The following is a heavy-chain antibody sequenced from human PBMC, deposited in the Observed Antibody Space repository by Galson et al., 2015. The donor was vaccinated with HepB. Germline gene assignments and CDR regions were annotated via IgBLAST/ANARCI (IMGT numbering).Heavy chain of an antibody. CDR1: GGSISSYY. D-gene: IGHD1-26*01. CDR3: ARHRVGATLAFDP. CDR2: IYYSGST. V-gene: IGHV4-59*08. J-gene: IGHJ5*02. Sequence: QVQLQESGPGLVKPSETLSLTCTVSGGSISSYYWSWIRQPPGKGLEWIGYIYYSGSTNYNPSLKSRVTISVDTSKNQFSLKLSSVTAADTAVYYCARHRVGATLAFDPWGQGTLVTVSS.